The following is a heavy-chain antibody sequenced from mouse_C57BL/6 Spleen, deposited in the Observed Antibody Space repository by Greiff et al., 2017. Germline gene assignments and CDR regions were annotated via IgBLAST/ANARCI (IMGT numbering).Heavy chain of an antibody. CDR2: ISSGGSYT. V-gene: IGHV5-6*02. CDR1: GFTFSSYG. Sequence: DVKLVESGGDLVKPGGSLKLSCAASGFTFSSYGMSWVRQTPDKRLEWVATISSGGSYTYYPDSVKWRFTISRDNAKNTLYLQMSSLKSEDTAMYYCARHDGMDYWGQGTSVTVSS. J-gene: IGHJ4*01. CDR3: ARHDGMDY.